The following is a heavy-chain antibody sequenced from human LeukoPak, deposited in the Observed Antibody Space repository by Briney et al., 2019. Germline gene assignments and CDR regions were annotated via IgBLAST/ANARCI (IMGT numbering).Heavy chain of an antibody. CDR2: ITWNSGNI. D-gene: IGHD2-15*01. V-gene: IGHV3-9*01. J-gene: IGHJ4*02. CDR1: GFTFDDYA. CDR3: AKDTGGNYFDY. Sequence: PGGSLRLSCAASGFTFDDYAMHWFRQAPGKGLEWVSGITWNSGNIGYADSVKGRFTISRDNAKNSLYLQMNSLRAEDTALYYCAKDTGGNYFDYWGQGTLVTVSS.